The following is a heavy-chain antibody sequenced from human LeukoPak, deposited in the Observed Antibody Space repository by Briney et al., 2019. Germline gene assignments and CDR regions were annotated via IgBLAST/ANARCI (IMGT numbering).Heavy chain of an antibody. D-gene: IGHD6-13*01. J-gene: IGHJ6*03. CDR2: ISSSSTI. Sequence: PGGSLRLSCAASGFTFSSYSMNWVRQAPGKGLEWVSYISSSSTIYYADSVKGRFTISRDNAKNSLYLQMNSLRAEDTAVYYCARVAAARLYYYYYYMDVWGKGTTVTVSS. V-gene: IGHV3-48*04. CDR3: ARVAAARLYYYYYYMDV. CDR1: GFTFSSYS.